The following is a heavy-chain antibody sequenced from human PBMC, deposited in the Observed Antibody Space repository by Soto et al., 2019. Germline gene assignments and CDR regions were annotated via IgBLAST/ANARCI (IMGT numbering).Heavy chain of an antibody. V-gene: IGHV1-2*04. D-gene: IGHD1-26*01. Sequence: ASVKVSCKASGYTFTGYYMHWVRQAPGQGLEWMGWINPNSGGTNYAQKFQGWVTMTRDTSISTAYMELNSLRAEDTAVYYCAKGSRGSYFVFDIWGQGTMVTVSS. CDR3: AKGSRGSYFVFDI. CDR2: INPNSGGT. J-gene: IGHJ3*02. CDR1: GYTFTGYY.